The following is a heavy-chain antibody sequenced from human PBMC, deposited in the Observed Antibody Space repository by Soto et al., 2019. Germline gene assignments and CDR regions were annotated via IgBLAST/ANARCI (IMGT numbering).Heavy chain of an antibody. D-gene: IGHD3-3*01. CDR1: GFTVSSNY. CDR3: ARVDFWSGYNP. Sequence: EVQLVETGGGLIQPGGSLRLSCAASGFTVSSNYMSWVRQAPGKGLEWVSVIYSGGSTYYADSVKGRFTISRDNSKNMLYLQMNSLRAEDTAVYYCARVDFWSGYNPWGQGTLVTVSS. J-gene: IGHJ5*02. V-gene: IGHV3-53*02. CDR2: IYSGGST.